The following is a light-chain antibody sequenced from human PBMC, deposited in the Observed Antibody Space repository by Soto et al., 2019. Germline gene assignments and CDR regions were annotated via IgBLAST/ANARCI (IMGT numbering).Light chain of an antibody. CDR1: QRVSSN. J-gene: IGKJ4*01. CDR3: HQRSNWPPT. CDR2: DAS. V-gene: IGKV3-11*01. Sequence: EDVLTQSPATLSLSPGERATLSCRASQRVSSNLAWYQQRPGQAPRLLIYDASNRATGIPARFSGSGSGTDFTLTISSLQPEDFALYYCHQRSNWPPTFGGGTQVEIK.